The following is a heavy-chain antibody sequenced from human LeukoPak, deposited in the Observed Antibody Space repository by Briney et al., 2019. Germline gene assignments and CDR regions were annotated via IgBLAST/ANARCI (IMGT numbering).Heavy chain of an antibody. CDR2: INHSGST. V-gene: IGHV4-34*01. CDR1: GGSFSGYY. CDR3: ARLGAQEGNWFDP. Sequence: SETLSLTCAVYGGSFSGYYWSWIRQPPGKGLEWIGEINHSGSTNYNPSLKSRVTISVDTSKNQFSLKLSSVTAADTAVYYCARLGAQEGNWFDPWGQGTLVTVSS. J-gene: IGHJ5*02.